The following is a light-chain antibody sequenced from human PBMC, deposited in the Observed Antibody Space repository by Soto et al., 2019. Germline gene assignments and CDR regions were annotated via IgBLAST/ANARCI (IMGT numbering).Light chain of an antibody. J-gene: IGKJ1*01. CDR1: QGITNH. V-gene: IGKV3-20*01. Sequence: PGDRVTITCRASQGITNHLAWYQQKPGQAPRLLIYGASSRATGIPDRFSGSGSGTDFTPTISRLEPEDFAVYYCQQYGSPPRTFGQGTKVDIK. CDR3: QQYGSPPRT. CDR2: GAS.